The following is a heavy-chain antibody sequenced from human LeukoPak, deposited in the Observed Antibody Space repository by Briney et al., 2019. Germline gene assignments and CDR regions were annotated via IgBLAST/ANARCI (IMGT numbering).Heavy chain of an antibody. CDR3: AREGTWNGFDY. CDR2: ISSSGSTI. CDR1: GFTFSSYE. Sequence: GGSLRPSCAASGFTFSSYEMNWVRQAPGKGLEWVSYISSSGSTIYYADSVKGRFTISRDNAKNSLYLQMNSLRAEDTAVYYCAREGTWNGFDYWGQGTLVTVSS. D-gene: IGHD1-1*01. J-gene: IGHJ4*02. V-gene: IGHV3-48*03.